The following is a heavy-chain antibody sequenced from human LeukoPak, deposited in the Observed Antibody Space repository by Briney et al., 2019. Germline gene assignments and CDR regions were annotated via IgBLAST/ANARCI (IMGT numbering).Heavy chain of an antibody. D-gene: IGHD6-6*01. J-gene: IGHJ6*03. CDR3: ARVPRVRPRIAARGGHHYYYYYMDV. CDR1: GFTFSSYS. Sequence: GGSLRLSCAASGFTFSSYSMNWVRQAPGKGLEWVSSISSSSSYIYYADSVKGRFTISRDNAKNSLYLQMNSLRAEDTAVYYCARVPRVRPRIAARGGHHYYYYYMDVWGKGTTVTVSS. CDR2: ISSSSSYI. V-gene: IGHV3-21*01.